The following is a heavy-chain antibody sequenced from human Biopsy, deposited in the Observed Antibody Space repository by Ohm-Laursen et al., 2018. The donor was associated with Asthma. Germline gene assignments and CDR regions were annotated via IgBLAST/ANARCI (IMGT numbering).Heavy chain of an antibody. CDR2: IYYSGTT. J-gene: IGHJ6*02. V-gene: IGHV4-39*01. Sequence: SETLSLTCSLSSGSGGYMGSGNYYWGWIRQPPGKGLEWIGSIYYSGTTYSNPSLERRVTVSADTSKNHFSLKLTSVTAADTAVYYCVRGSSSWHHGPFHYYYGLDVWGQGTTATVSS. CDR3: VRGSSSWHHGPFHYYYGLDV. CDR1: SGSGGYMGSGNYY. D-gene: IGHD6-13*01.